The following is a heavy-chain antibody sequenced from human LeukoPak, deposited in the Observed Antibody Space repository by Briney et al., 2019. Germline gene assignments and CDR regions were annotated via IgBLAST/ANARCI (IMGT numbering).Heavy chain of an antibody. CDR2: MNPNSPNT. V-gene: IGHV1-8*03. D-gene: IGHD3-10*01. CDR1: GYTFTSYN. Sequence: ASVKVSCKASGYTFTSYNINWVRQAPGQGLEWMGWMNPNSPNTGYAQKFQGKVIITRNTSISTAYMELSSLSSEDTAVYYCARDLGFGELLGQPFDYWGQGTLVTVSS. CDR3: ARDLGFGELLGQPFDY. J-gene: IGHJ4*02.